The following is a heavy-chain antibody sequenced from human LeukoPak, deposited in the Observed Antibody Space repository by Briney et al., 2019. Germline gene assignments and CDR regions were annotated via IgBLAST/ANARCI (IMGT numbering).Heavy chain of an antibody. CDR3: ARDPGGDAFDI. J-gene: IGHJ3*02. Sequence: GGSLRLSCAASGFTVSSNYMSWVRRAPGKGLEWVSVIYSGGSTYYADSVKGRFTISRDNSKNTLYLQMNSLRAEDTAVYYCARDPGGDAFDIWGQGTMVTVSS. V-gene: IGHV3-66*01. CDR1: GFTVSSNY. D-gene: IGHD3-10*01. CDR2: IYSGGST.